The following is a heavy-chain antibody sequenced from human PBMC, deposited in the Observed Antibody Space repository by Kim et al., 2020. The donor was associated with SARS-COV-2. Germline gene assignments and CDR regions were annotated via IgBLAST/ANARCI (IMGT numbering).Heavy chain of an antibody. CDR2: MNGEGSSP. CDR1: GFTLSSSW. J-gene: IGHJ4*02. CDR3: ARGPWGAASL. Sequence: GGSLRLSCTVSGFTLSSSWMHWVRQAPGKGLAWVSRMNGEGSSPTYADPVKGRFTISSDNAKNTLFLQMDSLRVDDTAVYYCARGPWGAASLWGPGMLVT. V-gene: IGHV3-74*01. D-gene: IGHD1-26*01.